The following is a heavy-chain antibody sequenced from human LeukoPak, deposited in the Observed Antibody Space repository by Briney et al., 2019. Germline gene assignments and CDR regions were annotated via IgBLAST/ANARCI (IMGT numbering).Heavy chain of an antibody. Sequence: PSETLSLTCTVPGGSISTGFYYWSWTRQPPGKGLEWIGEINHSGSTNYNPSLKSRVTISVDTSKNQFSLKLSSVTAADTAMYYCAKSGGYGLIDYWGQGTLVTVPS. CDR1: GGSISTGFYY. CDR2: INHSGST. CDR3: AKSGGYGLIDY. D-gene: IGHD1-26*01. J-gene: IGHJ4*02. V-gene: IGHV4-39*01.